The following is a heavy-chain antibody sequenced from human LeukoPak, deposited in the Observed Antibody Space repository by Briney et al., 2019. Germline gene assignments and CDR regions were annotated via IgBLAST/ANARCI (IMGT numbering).Heavy chain of an antibody. CDR3: ATEPERRIVVVPAASDY. Sequence: GSVKVSCKATGYTFTGYYMQWVRQARGQGLEWKGWINTNSGGTNYAQKFQGRVTMTMDTSISTAYMELSRLRSDDTAVYHCATEPERRIVVVPAASDYWGQGTLVTVSS. J-gene: IGHJ4*02. D-gene: IGHD2-2*01. CDR2: INTNSGGT. V-gene: IGHV1-2*02. CDR1: GYTFTGYY.